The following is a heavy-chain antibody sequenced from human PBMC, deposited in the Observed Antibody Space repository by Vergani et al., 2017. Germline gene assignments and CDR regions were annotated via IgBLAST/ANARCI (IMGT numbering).Heavy chain of an antibody. Sequence: QVQLVQSGAEVKKPGSSVKVSCKASGGTFSSYAISWVRQAPGQGLEWMGGIIPIFGTANYAQKFQGRVTITADKSTSTAYMELSSLRSEDTAVYYCARVGHEWELPGQEPDYWGQGTLVTVSS. J-gene: IGHJ4*02. V-gene: IGHV1-69*06. CDR3: ARVGHEWELPGQEPDY. CDR2: IIPIFGTA. CDR1: GGTFSSYA. D-gene: IGHD1-26*01.